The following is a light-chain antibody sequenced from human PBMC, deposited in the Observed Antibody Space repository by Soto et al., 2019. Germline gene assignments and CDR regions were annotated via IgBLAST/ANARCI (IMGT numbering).Light chain of an antibody. CDR2: EVN. J-gene: IGLJ7*01. V-gene: IGLV2-23*02. Sequence: QSVLTQPASVSGSPGQSITISCTGTSSDVGIYDLVSWYQQLPGQAPKLMIFEVNKRPSGVSNPFSGSKSGNTASLTISGLQAEDEADYYCCSYAGTTTPAVFGGGTQLTVL. CDR3: CSYAGTTTPAV. CDR1: SSDVGIYDL.